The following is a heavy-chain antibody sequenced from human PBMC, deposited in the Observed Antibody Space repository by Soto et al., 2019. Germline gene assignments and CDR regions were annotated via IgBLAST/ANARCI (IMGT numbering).Heavy chain of an antibody. CDR2: INHSGST. D-gene: IGHD2-2*01. J-gene: IGHJ4*02. V-gene: IGHV4-34*01. CDR1: GGSFSGYY. Sequence: SETLSLTCAVYGGSFSGYYWSWIRQPPGKGLEWIGEINHSGSTNYNPSLKSRVTISVDTSKNQFSLKLSSVTAADTAVYYCARGKDIVVVPAAPQVPFDYWGQGTLVTVSS. CDR3: ARGKDIVVVPAAPQVPFDY.